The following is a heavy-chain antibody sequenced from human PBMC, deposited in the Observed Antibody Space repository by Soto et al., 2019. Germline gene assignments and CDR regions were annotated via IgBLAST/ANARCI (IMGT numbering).Heavy chain of an antibody. D-gene: IGHD3-16*01. CDR3: ARDLDDYVWGSYTSPDAFDI. CDR2: ISAYNGNT. CDR1: GYTFISFG. Sequence: QVQLVQSGAEVKKPGASVKVSCKASGYTFISFGISWVRQAPGQGLEWMGWISAYNGNTNYTQKLQGRVTMTTDTSTSTAYMELSSLRSDDTAVYYCARDLDDYVWGSYTSPDAFDIWGQGTMVTVSS. V-gene: IGHV1-18*01. J-gene: IGHJ3*02.